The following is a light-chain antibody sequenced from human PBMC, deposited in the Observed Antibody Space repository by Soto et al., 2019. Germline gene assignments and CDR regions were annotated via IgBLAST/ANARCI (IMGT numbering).Light chain of an antibody. CDR2: AAS. CDR3: QQYGSTRWT. Sequence: EIVLTQSPGTLSFSPGERATLSCRARQRVSSNYLAWYQHKPGQAPRLLIYAASSRATGLPDRFSGSGSGTDFTLTISMLEPEDFAVYYCQQYGSTRWTFGQGTKVEIK. V-gene: IGKV3-20*01. J-gene: IGKJ1*01. CDR1: QRVSSNY.